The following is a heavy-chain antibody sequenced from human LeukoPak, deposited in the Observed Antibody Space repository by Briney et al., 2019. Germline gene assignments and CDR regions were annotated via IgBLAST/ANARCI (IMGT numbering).Heavy chain of an antibody. J-gene: IGHJ5*02. D-gene: IGHD6-19*01. CDR2: IYYSGST. CDR1: GGSISSYY. V-gene: IGHV4-59*08. Sequence: SETLSLTCTVSGGSISSYYWSWTRQPPGKGLEWIGYIYYSGSTNYNPSLKSRVTISVDTSKNQFSLKLSSVTAADTAVYYCARGYEPGIAVAGTPGFDPWGQGTLVTVSS. CDR3: ARGYEPGIAVAGTPGFDP.